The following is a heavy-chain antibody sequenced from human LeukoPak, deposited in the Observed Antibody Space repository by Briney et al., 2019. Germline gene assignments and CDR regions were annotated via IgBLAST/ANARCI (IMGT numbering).Heavy chain of an antibody. CDR2: ISSSSSYI. J-gene: IGHJ5*02. CDR3: ARSGDYVARRFDP. Sequence: GGSLRLSCAASGFTFSSYSMNWVRQAPGKGLEWVSSISSSSSYIYYADSVKGRFTISRDNAKNSLYLQMNSLRAEDTAVYYCARSGDYVARRFDPWGQGTLVTVSS. CDR1: GFTFSSYS. V-gene: IGHV3-21*01. D-gene: IGHD4-17*01.